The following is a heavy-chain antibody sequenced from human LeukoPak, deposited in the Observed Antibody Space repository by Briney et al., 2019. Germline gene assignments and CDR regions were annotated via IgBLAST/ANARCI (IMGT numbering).Heavy chain of an antibody. Sequence: ASVKVSCKASGYTFTGYYMHWVRQAPGQGLEWMGWINPNSGGTNYAQKFQGRVTMTRDTSISTAYMELSRLRSDDTAVYYCARTLEYSSSETGYWGQGTLVTVSS. J-gene: IGHJ4*02. CDR3: ARTLEYSSSETGY. D-gene: IGHD6-6*01. V-gene: IGHV1-2*02. CDR1: GYTFTGYY. CDR2: INPNSGGT.